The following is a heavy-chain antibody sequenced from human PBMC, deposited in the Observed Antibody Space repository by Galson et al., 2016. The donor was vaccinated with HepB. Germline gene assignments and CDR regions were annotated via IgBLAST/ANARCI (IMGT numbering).Heavy chain of an antibody. CDR3: ARDGSSQFSSNWYVAFDI. CDR2: ISSSSVYI. J-gene: IGHJ3*02. V-gene: IGHV3-21*01. D-gene: IGHD6-13*01. Sequence: SLRLSCAVSGFTLSNYRIDWVRQAPGKGLEWVSCISSSSVYIWYADSVRGRFTNSRDNAKNSLYLQMDSLTAEDTAVYYCARDGSSQFSSNWYVAFDIWGQGTVVTVSS. CDR1: GFTLSNYR.